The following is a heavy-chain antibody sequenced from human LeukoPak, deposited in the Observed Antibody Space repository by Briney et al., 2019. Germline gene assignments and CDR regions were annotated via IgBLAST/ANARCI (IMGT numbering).Heavy chain of an antibody. CDR3: AKRGVVIRVILVGFHKEAYYFDS. Sequence: GGSLRLSCAVSGITLSNYGMSWVREAPGKGLEWVAGISGSGGSTYYADSVKGRFTISRDNSKNTLYLQMISLRAEDTAVYFCAKRGVVIRVILVGFHKEAYYFDSWGQGALVTVSS. CDR1: GITLSNYG. V-gene: IGHV3-23*01. J-gene: IGHJ4*02. D-gene: IGHD3-22*01. CDR2: ISGSGGST.